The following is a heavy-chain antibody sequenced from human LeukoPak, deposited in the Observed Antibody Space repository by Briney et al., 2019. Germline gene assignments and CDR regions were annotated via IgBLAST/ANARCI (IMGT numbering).Heavy chain of an antibody. CDR3: AIPTPYDSSGYYSTSDY. CDR2: IYYSGST. V-gene: IGHV4-39*01. Sequence: KPSETLSLTCTVSGGSISSSSYYWGWIRQPPGKGLEWIGSIYYSGSTYYNPSLKSRVTISVDTSKNRFSLKLSSVTAADTAVYYCAIPTPYDSSGYYSTSDYWGQGTLVTVSS. D-gene: IGHD3-22*01. J-gene: IGHJ4*02. CDR1: GGSISSSSYY.